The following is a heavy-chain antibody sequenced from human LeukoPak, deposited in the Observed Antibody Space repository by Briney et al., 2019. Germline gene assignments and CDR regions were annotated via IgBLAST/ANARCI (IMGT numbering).Heavy chain of an antibody. Sequence: GGSLRLSCAASEITVSTFWMHWVRQAPGEGLVWVSRINTDGSVTNYADSVEGRFTTSRDNAKSMLYLQMNDLRAEDTAVYYCVTDRYSDSAFGDWGQGTLVTVSS. D-gene: IGHD1-26*01. CDR1: EITVSTFW. J-gene: IGHJ4*02. V-gene: IGHV3-74*01. CDR2: INTDGSVT. CDR3: VTDRYSDSAFGD.